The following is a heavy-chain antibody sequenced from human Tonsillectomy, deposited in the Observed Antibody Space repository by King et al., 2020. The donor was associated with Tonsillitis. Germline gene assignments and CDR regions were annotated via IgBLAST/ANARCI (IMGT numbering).Heavy chain of an antibody. Sequence: QLVQSGSEVKKPGASVKVSCKASGYTFTGYHMHWLRQARGQGLKWKGWSSPNSGGTNYAKMFQGRGTMTRDTSITTAYMVLSGLRSDDTAVYYCAKIGTAYGAFDIWGQGTMVTVSS. CDR2: SSPNSGGT. CDR3: AKIGTAYGAFDI. CDR1: GYTFTGYH. V-gene: IGHV1-2*02. J-gene: IGHJ3*02. D-gene: IGHD3-10*01.